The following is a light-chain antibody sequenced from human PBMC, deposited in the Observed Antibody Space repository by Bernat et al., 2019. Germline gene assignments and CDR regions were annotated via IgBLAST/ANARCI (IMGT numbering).Light chain of an antibody. CDR3: QQYDDLPIT. CDR2: DAS. CDR1: QVIGTY. J-gene: IGKJ5*01. V-gene: IGKV1-33*01. Sequence: DIQLTQSPPFLSASVGDRVTITCRASQVIGTYLAWYQQKPGKAPNLLIYDASNLKTGVPSRFSGSGSGTDFSFTISSLQPEDIATYFCQQYDDLPITFGQGTRLEIK.